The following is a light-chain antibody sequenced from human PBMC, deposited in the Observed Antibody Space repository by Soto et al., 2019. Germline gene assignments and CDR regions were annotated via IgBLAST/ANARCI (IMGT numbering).Light chain of an antibody. Sequence: EIVLTQSPGTLSLSPGERATLSCRANESVNSNYLGWYQQRPGQAPRLLVYDASKRATGIPDRFSGSGSGTDFTLTISILEPEDFAVYYCQQYSNSRTFGQGTKVETK. CDR1: ESVNSNY. J-gene: IGKJ1*01. CDR2: DAS. CDR3: QQYSNSRT. V-gene: IGKV3-20*01.